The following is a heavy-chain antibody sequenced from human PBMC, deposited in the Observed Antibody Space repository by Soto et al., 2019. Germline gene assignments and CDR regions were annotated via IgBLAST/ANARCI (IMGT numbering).Heavy chain of an antibody. V-gene: IGHV4-59*01. J-gene: IGHJ5*02. D-gene: IGHD5-12*01. CDR3: ARGKYSGYEVWFDP. CDR2: IYYSGST. Sequence: SETLSLTCTVSGGSISSYYWSWIRQPPGKGLEWIGYIYYSGSTNYNPSLKSRVTITVDTSKNQFSLKLSSVTAADTAVYYCARGKYSGYEVWFDPWGQGTLVTVSS. CDR1: GGSISSYY.